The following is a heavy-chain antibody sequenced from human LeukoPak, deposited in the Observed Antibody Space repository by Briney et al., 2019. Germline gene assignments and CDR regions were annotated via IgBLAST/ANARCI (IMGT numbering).Heavy chain of an antibody. D-gene: IGHD6-19*01. CDR1: GYTFTDYY. CDR3: ARYSSAWMTFDY. CDR2: INPNSGGT. V-gene: IGHV1-2*02. Sequence: ASVQVSCKTSGYTFTDYYMHWVRQAPGQGLEWMGWINPNSGGTKYAQRFQGRVTMTRDTSITTTYMELSRLASDDTALYYCARYSSAWMTFDYWGQGTLVTVSS. J-gene: IGHJ4*02.